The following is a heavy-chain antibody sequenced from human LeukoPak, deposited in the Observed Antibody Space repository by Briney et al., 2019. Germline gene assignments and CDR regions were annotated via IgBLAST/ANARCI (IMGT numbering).Heavy chain of an antibody. Sequence: GGSLRLSCAASGFTFSSYWMHWVRQAPGKGLVWVSGINSDGSSTRYADSVKGRFTISRDNAKNTLYLQMNSLRAEDTAVYYCAKDMRFDWTPYYFDYWGQGTLVTVSS. CDR3: AKDMRFDWTPYYFDY. J-gene: IGHJ4*02. CDR2: INSDGSST. D-gene: IGHD3-9*01. CDR1: GFTFSSYW. V-gene: IGHV3-74*01.